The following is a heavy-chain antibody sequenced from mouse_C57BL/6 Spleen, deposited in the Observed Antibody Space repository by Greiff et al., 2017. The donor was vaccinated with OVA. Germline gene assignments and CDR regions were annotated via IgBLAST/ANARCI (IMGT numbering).Heavy chain of an antibody. J-gene: IGHJ1*03. CDR3: ARYYGSSSRYFVV. V-gene: IGHV14-2*01. CDR2: IDPEDGET. CDR1: GFNIKDYY. Sequence: DVKLQESGAELVKPGASVKLSCTASGFNIKDYYMHWVKQRPEQGLEWIGRIDPEDGETKYAPKFQGKATITADTSSNTAYLQLSSLTSEDTAVYYCARYYGSSSRYFVVWGTGTTVTVSS. D-gene: IGHD1-1*01.